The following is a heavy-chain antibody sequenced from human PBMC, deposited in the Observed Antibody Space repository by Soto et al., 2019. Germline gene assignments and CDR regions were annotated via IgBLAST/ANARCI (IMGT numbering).Heavy chain of an antibody. Sequence: QVLLQQWGAGLLKPSETLSVTCAVYGGSFSGYYWSWIRQPPGKGLEWIGEINHSGSTNYNPSLKSRVTISVDTSKSQFSLKLNSVTAADTAVYYCARKGNYDFWSGPGDNWFDPWGQGTLVTVSS. CDR3: ARKGNYDFWSGPGDNWFDP. V-gene: IGHV4-34*01. J-gene: IGHJ5*02. CDR1: GGSFSGYY. D-gene: IGHD3-3*01. CDR2: INHSGST.